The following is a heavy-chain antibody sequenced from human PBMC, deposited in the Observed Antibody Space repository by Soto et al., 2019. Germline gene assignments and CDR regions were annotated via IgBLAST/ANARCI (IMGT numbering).Heavy chain of an antibody. CDR2: LKSKTNGGTA. D-gene: IGHD3-22*01. CDR3: AYYRDISAVHFDS. V-gene: IGHV3-15*07. J-gene: IGHJ4*02. CDR1: GLTLTDAW. Sequence: EVQLVESGGGLVKPGESLRLSCTASGLTLTDAWMKWVRQAPGKGLEWVGRLKSKTNGGTADYAAPVRGRFTSLRDDTKNMLYLQSNSLKTEDTAVYYCAYYRDISAVHFDSWGQGTLVNVSS.